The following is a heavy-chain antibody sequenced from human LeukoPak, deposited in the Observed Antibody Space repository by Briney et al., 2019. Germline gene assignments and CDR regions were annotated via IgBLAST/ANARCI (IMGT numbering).Heavy chain of an antibody. Sequence: ASVKVSCKASGYTFTRHGISWLRQAPGQGLEWMGWITGYNGNTDYSQKFQGRVTMTTDTSTTTACMDLRSLTSDDTAVYYCAREMATIPYAFDIWGQGTMVTVSS. J-gene: IGHJ3*02. D-gene: IGHD5-12*01. V-gene: IGHV1-18*01. CDR2: ITGYNGNT. CDR1: GYTFTRHG. CDR3: AREMATIPYAFDI.